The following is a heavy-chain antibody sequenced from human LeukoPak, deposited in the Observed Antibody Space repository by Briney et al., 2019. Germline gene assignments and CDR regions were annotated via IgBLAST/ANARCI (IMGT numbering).Heavy chain of an antibody. V-gene: IGHV4-30-2*01. D-gene: IGHD6-13*01. CDR3: ARGGIAAADPFFDY. CDR1: GGSISSYS. CDR2: IYHSGST. Sequence: SETLSLTCTVSGGSISSYSWSWIRQPPGKGLEWIGYIYHSGSTYYNPSLKSRVTISVDRSKNQFSLKLSSVTAADTAVYYCARGGIAAADPFFDYWGQGTLVTVSS. J-gene: IGHJ4*02.